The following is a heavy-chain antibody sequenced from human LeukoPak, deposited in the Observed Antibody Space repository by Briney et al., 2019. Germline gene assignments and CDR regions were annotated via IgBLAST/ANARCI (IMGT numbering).Heavy chain of an antibody. CDR1: GLSFDSHI. D-gene: IGHD2-8*02. CDR3: ARGAFCRGYCAGRADPDV. V-gene: IGHV3-21*01. CDR2: ISGGGSDI. J-gene: IGHJ6*04. Sequence: GGSLRLSCVPSGLSFDSHIMNWVRQAQGEGRGWVASISGGGSDISSLDSLKGRITLSRDTAKETVFLDLTSLRANDTAVYYSARGAFCRGYCAGRADPDVWGKGTPVTVSS.